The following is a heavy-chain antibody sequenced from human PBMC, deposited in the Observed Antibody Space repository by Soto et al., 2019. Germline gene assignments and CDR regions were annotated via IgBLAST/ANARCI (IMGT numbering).Heavy chain of an antibody. D-gene: IGHD2-8*01. V-gene: IGHV4-39*01. CDR2: VYYRGRS. CDR1: GGSVSNSNYY. J-gene: IGHJ4*02. Sequence: PSETLSLTCTVSGGSVSNSNYYWGWIRQSPGKGLEWIGSVYYRGRSYSKSSVKSRVTISVDTSKNRFSLNLNSVTASDTAVFFCYSQRTSVLTQAYFDYWGPGALVTVSS. CDR3: YSQRTSVLTQAYFDY.